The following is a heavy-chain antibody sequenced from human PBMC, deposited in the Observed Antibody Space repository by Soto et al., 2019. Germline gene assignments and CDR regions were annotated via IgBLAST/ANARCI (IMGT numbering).Heavy chain of an antibody. J-gene: IGHJ3*01. CDR2: IHPSGQPI. V-gene: IGHV3-48*03. D-gene: IGHD1-26*01. CDR3: ARRASR. Sequence: EVQLVESGGGLVQPGGSLRLSCAVSGFTFSSSEMYWVRQAPGKGLEWISYIHPSGQPIFYADSVKGRFTISRDNANNSRFLQMNSLRAEDTAVYYCARRASRWGPGTMVTVS. CDR1: GFTFSSSE.